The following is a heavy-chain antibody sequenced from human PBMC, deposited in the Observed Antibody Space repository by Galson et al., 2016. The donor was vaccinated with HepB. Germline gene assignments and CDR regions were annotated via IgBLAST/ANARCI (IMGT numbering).Heavy chain of an antibody. D-gene: IGHD5-12*01. J-gene: IGHJ3*02. CDR3: AREGENSWYENDAFDI. CDR2: INQSGSA. CDR1: GGPFSGYY. Sequence: LSLTCAVYGGPFSGYYWSWIRQSPGKGLEWIGDINQSGSANYNPSLRGRVSISRVTFKNEFFLKLTSVTAADTAMYFCAREGENSWYENDAFDIWGPGTTVIVSS. V-gene: IGHV4-34*01.